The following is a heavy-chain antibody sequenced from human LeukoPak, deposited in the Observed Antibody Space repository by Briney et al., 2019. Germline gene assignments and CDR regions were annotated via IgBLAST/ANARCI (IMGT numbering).Heavy chain of an antibody. Sequence: GESLKISCKGSGYSFTSYWIGWVRQIPGKGLEWMGVVYPGDSDSDTKYSPSFQGQVAISADKSISTAYLQWSSLKASDTAIYYCAGRDYYGSWSYWGAFDYWGQGTMATVSS. J-gene: IGHJ4*02. CDR2: VYPGDSDSDT. V-gene: IGHV5-51*01. D-gene: IGHD3-10*01. CDR3: AGRDYYGSWSYWGAFDY. CDR1: GYSFTSYW.